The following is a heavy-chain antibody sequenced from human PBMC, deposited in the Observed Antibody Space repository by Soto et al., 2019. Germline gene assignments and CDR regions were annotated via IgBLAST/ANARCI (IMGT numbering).Heavy chain of an antibody. CDR3: ARGGEQWLVQDGFDP. D-gene: IGHD6-19*01. Sequence: QVQLVQSGAEVKKPGSSVKVSCKASGGTFSSYAISWVRQAPGQGLEWMGGIIPIFGTANYAQKFQGRVTITTDEATRTGNRELSSLRSEDTAVYHCARGGEQWLVQDGFDPWGQGTLVTVSS. CDR1: GGTFSSYA. CDR2: IIPIFGTA. J-gene: IGHJ5*02. V-gene: IGHV1-69*05.